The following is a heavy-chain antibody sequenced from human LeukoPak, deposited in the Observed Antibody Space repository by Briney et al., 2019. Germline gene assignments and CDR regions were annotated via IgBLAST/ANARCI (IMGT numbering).Heavy chain of an antibody. CDR1: GYTFTSYD. Sequence: ASVNVSCKASGYTFTSYDINWVRQATGQGLEWMGWMNPNSGDTVYAQRFQGRLTITRNTSMSTIYMELSSLSSEDTAVYYCARARPRLDSWGQGTLVTVSS. J-gene: IGHJ4*02. V-gene: IGHV1-8*01. CDR3: ARARPRLDS. CDR2: MNPNSGDT.